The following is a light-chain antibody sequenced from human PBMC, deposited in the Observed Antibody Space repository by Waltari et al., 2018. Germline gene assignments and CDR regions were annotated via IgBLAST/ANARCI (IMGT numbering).Light chain of an antibody. J-gene: IGKJ1*01. CDR3: HQRRNWPGT. CDR2: DAS. CDR1: QNIINF. V-gene: IGKV3-11*01. Sequence: EIVLTQSPATLSLSPGDRATLSCRASQNIINFLAWYQQKPGQAPRLLIFDASKRATGIPARFSGSGSGTDFTLTISSLEPEDFAVYYCHQRRNWPGTFGQGTKGKSN.